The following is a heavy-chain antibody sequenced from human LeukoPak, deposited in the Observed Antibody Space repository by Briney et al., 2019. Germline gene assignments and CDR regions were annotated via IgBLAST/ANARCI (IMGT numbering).Heavy chain of an antibody. CDR3: ARDRVAMPRDYYYGMDV. CDR2: INTNTGNP. V-gene: IGHV7-4-1*02. CDR1: GYTFTSYA. Sequence: ASVKVSCKASGYTFTSYAMNWVRQAPGQGLEWMGRINTNTGNPTYAQGFTGRFVFSLDTSVSTAYLQISSLKAEDTAVYYCARDRVAMPRDYYYGMDVWGQGTTVTVSS. J-gene: IGHJ6*02. D-gene: IGHD2-2*01.